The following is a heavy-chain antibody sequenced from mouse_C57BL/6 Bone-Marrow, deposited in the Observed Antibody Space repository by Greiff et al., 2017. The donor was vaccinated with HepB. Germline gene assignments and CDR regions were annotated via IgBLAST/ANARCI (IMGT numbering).Heavy chain of an antibody. V-gene: IGHV5-17*01. CDR3: ARGDYYGSTLYYFDY. J-gene: IGHJ2*01. D-gene: IGHD1-1*01. Sequence: EVHLVESGGGLVKPGGSLKLSCAASGFTFSDYGMHWVRQAPEKGLEWVAYISSGSSTIYYADTVKGRFTISRDNAKNTLFLQMTSLRSEDTAMYYCARGDYYGSTLYYFDYWGQGTTLTVSS. CDR2: ISSGSSTI. CDR1: GFTFSDYG.